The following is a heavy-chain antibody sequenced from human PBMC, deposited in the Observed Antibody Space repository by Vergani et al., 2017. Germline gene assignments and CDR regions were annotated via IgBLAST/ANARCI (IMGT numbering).Heavy chain of an antibody. CDR3: TTGLQLWF. CDR2: IRSETDGGTA. J-gene: IGHJ4*02. Sequence: EVQLVESGGGLVKPGGSLRLSCVASGFTFRDAWMGWVRQAPGQGLEWVGRIRSETDGGTADYAAPVKGRFRISRDDSKTTVYLEMNSLKSEDTAVYYCTTGLQLWFWGQGTLVTVSS. D-gene: IGHD5-18*01. V-gene: IGHV3-15*01. CDR1: GFTFRDAW.